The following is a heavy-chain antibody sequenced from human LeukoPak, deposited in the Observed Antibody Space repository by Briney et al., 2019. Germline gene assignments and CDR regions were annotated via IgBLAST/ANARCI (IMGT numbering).Heavy chain of an antibody. J-gene: IGHJ3*02. D-gene: IGHD1-14*01. V-gene: IGHV3-48*03. CDR1: GFPFRTYD. CDR3: ASETESTSFDSFDM. Sequence: PGGSLRLSCAAPGFPFRTYDMNWVRQAPGKGLEWVSYISRGGIVSSPDSVKGRFIISRDNAKNSLFLHMNSLRAEDTAIYYCASETESTSFDSFDMWGQGTMVTVSS. CDR2: ISRGGIV.